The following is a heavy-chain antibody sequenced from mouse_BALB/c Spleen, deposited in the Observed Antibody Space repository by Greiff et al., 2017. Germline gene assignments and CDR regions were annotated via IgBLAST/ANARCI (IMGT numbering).Heavy chain of an antibody. V-gene: IGHV3-2*02. CDR1: GYSITSDYA. CDR3: ARGAGFSYYFDY. Sequence: EVKLQESGPGLVKPSQSLSLTCTVTGYSITSDYAWNWIRQFPGNKLEWMGYISYSGSTSYNPSLKSRISITRDTSKNQFFLQLNSVTTEDTATYYCARGAGFSYYFDYWGQGTTLTVSS. J-gene: IGHJ2*01. CDR2: ISYSGST.